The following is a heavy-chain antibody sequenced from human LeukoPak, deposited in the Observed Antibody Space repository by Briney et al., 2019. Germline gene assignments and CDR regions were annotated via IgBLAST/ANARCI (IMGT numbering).Heavy chain of an antibody. CDR3: ARLYYDILTGYYPPDAFDI. CDR1: GFTFSSYE. D-gene: IGHD3-9*01. Sequence: GGSLRLSCAASGFTFSSYEMNWVRQAPGKGLEWVSYISSRGSTIYYADCVKGRFTISRHNAKHSLYLQMNSLRAEDTAVYYCARLYYDILTGYYPPDAFDIWGQGTMVTVSS. J-gene: IGHJ3*02. CDR2: ISSRGSTI. V-gene: IGHV3-48*03.